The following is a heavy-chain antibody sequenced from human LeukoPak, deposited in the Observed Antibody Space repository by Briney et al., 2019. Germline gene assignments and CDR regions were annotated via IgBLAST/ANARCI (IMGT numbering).Heavy chain of an antibody. CDR3: ARDHVWFGELY. CDR1: GFTVSSNY. CDR2: IYSGGST. D-gene: IGHD3-10*01. V-gene: IGHV3-66*01. J-gene: IGHJ4*02. Sequence: GGSLRLSCAASGFTVSSNYMSWVRQAPGKGLEWVSVIYSGGSTYYSASVMGGFTISRDNSKNTLYLQMNSLRAEDTAVYYCARDHVWFGELYWGQGTLVTVSS.